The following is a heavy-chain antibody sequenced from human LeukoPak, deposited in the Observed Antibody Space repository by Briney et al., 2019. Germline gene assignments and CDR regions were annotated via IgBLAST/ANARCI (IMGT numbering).Heavy chain of an antibody. CDR3: ARDYGEAFDY. CDR2: ILHDGSNK. CDR1: GFTLSSYA. D-gene: IGHD4-17*01. V-gene: IGHV3-30-3*01. Sequence: GGSLRLSCAASGFTLSSYAMHWVRQAPGKGLEWVAVILHDGSNKYYADSVKGRFTISRDNSKNTLYLQMNSLRAEDTAVYYCARDYGEAFDYWGQGTLVTVSS. J-gene: IGHJ4*02.